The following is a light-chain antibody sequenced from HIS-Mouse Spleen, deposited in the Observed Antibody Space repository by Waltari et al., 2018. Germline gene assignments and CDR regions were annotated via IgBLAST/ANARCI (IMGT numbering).Light chain of an antibody. CDR2: EVS. Sequence: QSALTQPASVSGSPGQSITISCTGTSSDVGGYNYFSWYQQHPGKAPKPMIYEVSNRPSGVSNRFSGSKSGNTASLTISGLQAEDEADYYCRSYTSSSTWVFGGGTKLTVL. J-gene: IGLJ3*02. CDR3: RSYTSSSTWV. V-gene: IGLV2-14*01. CDR1: SSDVGGYNY.